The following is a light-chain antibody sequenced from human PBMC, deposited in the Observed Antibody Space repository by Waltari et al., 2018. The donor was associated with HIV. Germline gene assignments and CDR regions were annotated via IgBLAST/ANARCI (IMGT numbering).Light chain of an antibody. Sequence: EIVMTQSPATLSVSPGEGATLSCRASQNIGNNFAWYQQKPGQAPRLLIYDTSARATGVPARFSGSGSGTESALTISSLQSEDFAVYYCQQYSHWPLTFGRGTKVEIK. V-gene: IGKV3-15*01. J-gene: IGKJ4*01. CDR1: QNIGNN. CDR3: QQYSHWPLT. CDR2: DTS.